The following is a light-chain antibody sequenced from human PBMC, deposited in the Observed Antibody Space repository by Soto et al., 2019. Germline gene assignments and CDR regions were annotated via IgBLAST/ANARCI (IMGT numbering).Light chain of an antibody. CDR2: EAT. CDR3: CSFAGGATFV. CDR1: SNDVGGYDL. Sequence: QTVVTQPASVSGSPGQSITISCTGTSNDVGGYDLVSWYQHHPGKAPKLMIYEATKRPSGVSDRFSGSKSGNTASLTISALQAEDEADYSCCSFAGGATFVFGGGTKLTVL. V-gene: IGLV2-23*02. J-gene: IGLJ2*01.